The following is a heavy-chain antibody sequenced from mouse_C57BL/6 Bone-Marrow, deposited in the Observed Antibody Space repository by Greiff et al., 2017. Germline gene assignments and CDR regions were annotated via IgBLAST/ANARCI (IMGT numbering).Heavy chain of an antibody. Sequence: QVQLQQSGAELARPGASVKLSCKASGYTFTSYGISWVKQRTGQGLEWIGEIYPRSGNTYYNEKFKGKATLTADKSSSTAYMELRSLTSEDSAVYFWAGTYYYGISYLDYWGQGTTLTVSS. J-gene: IGHJ2*01. CDR2: IYPRSGNT. CDR3: AGTYYYGISYLDY. V-gene: IGHV1-81*01. D-gene: IGHD1-1*01. CDR1: GYTFTSYG.